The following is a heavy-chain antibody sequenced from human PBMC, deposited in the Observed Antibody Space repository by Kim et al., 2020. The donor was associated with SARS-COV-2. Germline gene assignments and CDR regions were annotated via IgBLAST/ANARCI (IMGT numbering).Heavy chain of an antibody. D-gene: IGHD4-17*01. CDR3: ARGLRRTTVTPAYYYYGM. Sequence: SETLSLTCAVYGGSFSGYYWSWIRQPPGKGLEWIGEINHSGSTNYNPSLKSRGTISVDTSKNQFSLKLSSVTAADTAAYYCARGLRRTTVTPAYYYYGM. CDR2: INHSGST. J-gene: IGHJ6*01. V-gene: IGHV4-34*01. CDR1: GGSFSGYY.